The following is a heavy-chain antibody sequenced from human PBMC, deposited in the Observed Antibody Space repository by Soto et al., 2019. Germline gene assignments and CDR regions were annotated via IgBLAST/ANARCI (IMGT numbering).Heavy chain of an antibody. J-gene: IGHJ5*02. D-gene: IGHD3-10*01. Sequence: SETLSLTCAVCGGSISSGGYSWSWIRQPPGKGLEWIGYIYHSGSTYYNPSLKSRVTISVDRSKNQFSLKLSSVTAAGTAVGYCARGARELWFWEENKWFDPWGELNLVAFSS. CDR2: IYHSGST. CDR1: GGSISSGGYS. V-gene: IGHV4-30-2*01. CDR3: ARGARELWFWEENKWFDP.